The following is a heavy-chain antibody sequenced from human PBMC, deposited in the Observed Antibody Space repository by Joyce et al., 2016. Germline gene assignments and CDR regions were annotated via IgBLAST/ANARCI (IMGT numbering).Heavy chain of an antibody. Sequence: QVQLVESGGGVVRPGRSMRLTSASSGFNFSTYPMHWVRQAPGKVLDLVVCSSDDGHTHHSPTCRKGGLTISGDNSKRRIEQEMNSLRTEDTAGYLCARDGSPTFDTGGYYCGVATNFVSWGKGTLIAVSS. J-gene: IGHJ4*02. V-gene: IGHV3-30-3*01. CDR2: SSDDGHTH. D-gene: IGHD3-22*01. CDR1: GFNFSTYP. CDR3: ARDGSPTFDTGGYYCGVATNFVS.